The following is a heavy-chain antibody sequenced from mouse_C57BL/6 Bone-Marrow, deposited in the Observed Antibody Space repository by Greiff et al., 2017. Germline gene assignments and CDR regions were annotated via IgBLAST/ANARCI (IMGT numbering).Heavy chain of an antibody. D-gene: IGHD1-1*01. CDR2: ISNGGGST. Sequence: EVKLVESGGGLVQPGGSLKLSCAASGFTFSDYYMSWVRQTPEKRLEWVAYISNGGGSTYYPDTVKGRFTISRDNAKNTLYLQMSRLKSEDTAMYYCARRSYFGSHDYWGQGTTLTVSS. V-gene: IGHV5-12*01. CDR3: ARRSYFGSHDY. CDR1: GFTFSDYY. J-gene: IGHJ2*01.